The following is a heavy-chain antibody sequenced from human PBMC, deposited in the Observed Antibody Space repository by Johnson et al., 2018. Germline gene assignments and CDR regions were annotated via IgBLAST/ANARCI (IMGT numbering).Heavy chain of an antibody. D-gene: IGHD4-23*01. V-gene: IGHV1-18*01. Sequence: QVQLVQSGAEVKEPGASVKISCKASGYTFTSYAISWVRQAPGQGLEWMGWISAYNGNTNYAQNLQGRVTMTTDTSTSTAYMELRSLRFDDRAVYYCARWADYGGDYYMDVWGKGTTVTVSS. CDR2: ISAYNGNT. J-gene: IGHJ6*03. CDR3: ARWADYGGDYYMDV. CDR1: GYTFTSYA.